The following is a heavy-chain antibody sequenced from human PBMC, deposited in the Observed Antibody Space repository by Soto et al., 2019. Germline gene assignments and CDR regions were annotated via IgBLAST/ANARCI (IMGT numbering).Heavy chain of an antibody. CDR2: IKSKTDGGTT. CDR1: GFTFSNAW. J-gene: IGHJ4*02. D-gene: IGHD3-16*01. V-gene: IGHV3-15*01. CDR3: TTTYYDYVWGSYGLTY. Sequence: GSLILSCAASGFTFSNAWMSLVRQARGKGLEWVGRIKSKTDGGTTDYAAPVKGRFTISRDDSKNTLYLQMNSLKTEDTAVYYCTTTYYDYVWGSYGLTYWGQGTLVTVSS.